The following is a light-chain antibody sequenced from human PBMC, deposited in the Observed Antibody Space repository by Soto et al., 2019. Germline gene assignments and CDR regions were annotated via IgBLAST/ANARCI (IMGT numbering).Light chain of an antibody. CDR1: RSISNY. Sequence: DIQMTQSPSSLSASVGDRVTISCRASRSISNYLNWYQHKSGKAPRLLIYAASSLQTGVPSRFSGTGAGTAFTLTITSLHPEDSATYYCQQSYSVPRFGQGTRVDLK. V-gene: IGKV1-39*01. CDR2: AAS. J-gene: IGKJ1*01. CDR3: QQSYSVPR.